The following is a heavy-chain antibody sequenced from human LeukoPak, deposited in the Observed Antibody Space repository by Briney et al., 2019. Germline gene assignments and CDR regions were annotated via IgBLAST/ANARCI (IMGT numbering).Heavy chain of an antibody. J-gene: IGHJ6*02. V-gene: IGHV1-3*01. CDR3: ARGSGWSDYYGMDV. D-gene: IGHD6-19*01. Sequence: GASVKVSCKASGYTFANYGMHWVRQAPGQGLEWMGWINAGEGNTKYLQKFQGRVTLTRVTSASTAYMELSSLRSEDMAVYYCARGSGWSDYYGMDVWGQGTTVTVSS. CDR1: GYTFANYG. CDR2: INAGEGNT.